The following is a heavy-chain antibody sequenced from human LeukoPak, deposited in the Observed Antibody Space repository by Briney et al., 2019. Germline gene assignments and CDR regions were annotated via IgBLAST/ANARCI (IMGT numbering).Heavy chain of an antibody. D-gene: IGHD2-2*01. CDR1: GGSISIYY. Sequence: KSSETLSLTCTVCGGSISIYYWSWIRQPPGKGLEWIWYIYYSGSTNYNPSLKSRVTISVDTSKDQFSLKLSSVTTADTAVYYCARVSCSSTSCPRRDALDVWGQGTMVTVSS. V-gene: IGHV4-59*01. J-gene: IGHJ3*01. CDR3: ARVSCSSTSCPRRDALDV. CDR2: IYYSGST.